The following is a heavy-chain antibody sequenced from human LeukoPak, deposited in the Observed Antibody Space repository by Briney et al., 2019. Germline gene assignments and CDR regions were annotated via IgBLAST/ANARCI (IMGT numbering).Heavy chain of an antibody. CDR3: ARGGHANYIDWFNP. D-gene: IGHD4/OR15-4a*01. CDR1: GYSISSGYY. J-gene: IGHJ5*02. Sequence: SETLSLTCTVSGYSISSGYYWGWIRQPPGRGLEWIGSIYHSGYTYYNPSLESRVTMSVDTSKNRFSLRLSSVTAADTAVYYCARGGHANYIDWFNPWGQGILVTVSS. CDR2: IYHSGYT. V-gene: IGHV4-38-2*02.